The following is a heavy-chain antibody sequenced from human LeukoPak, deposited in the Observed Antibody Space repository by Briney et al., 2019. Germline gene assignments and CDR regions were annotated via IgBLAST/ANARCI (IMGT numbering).Heavy chain of an antibody. D-gene: IGHD2-2*01. CDR2: INHGGLT. CDR1: GDSFKNYY. CDR3: ARTTEDCSSTSCYQYWFDP. J-gene: IGHJ5*02. V-gene: IGHV4-34*01. Sequence: PSETLSLTCAVYGDSFKNYYWTWIRQSPEKGLEWIGEINHGGLTSYNPSLESRLTLLVDTSKNQFSLNLRSVTAADTAVYYCARTTEDCSSTSCYQYWFDPWGQGTLVTVSS.